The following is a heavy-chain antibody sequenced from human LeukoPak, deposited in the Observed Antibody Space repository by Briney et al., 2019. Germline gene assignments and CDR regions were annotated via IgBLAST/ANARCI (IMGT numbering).Heavy chain of an antibody. Sequence: GGSLRLSCVVSGFIFSNHSMNWVRQAPGRGLEWVSSISSRGSYRFYADSVKGRFTISRDNASKSLSLQMTSLRGEDTAAYYCVRGSRKLGGMDVWGQGTTVTVSS. CDR3: VRGSRKLGGMDV. V-gene: IGHV3-21*01. CDR1: GFIFSNHS. J-gene: IGHJ6*02. D-gene: IGHD1-7*01. CDR2: ISSRGSYR.